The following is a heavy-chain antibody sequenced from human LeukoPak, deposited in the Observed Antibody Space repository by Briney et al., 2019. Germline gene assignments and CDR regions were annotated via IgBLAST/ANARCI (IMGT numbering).Heavy chain of an antibody. Sequence: ASVKVSCKASGYIFTGNFIHWVRQAPGQGLEWMGWITPETGATHYAEKFQGRVTLTRDTSITTAHMELTRLTSDDTAVYYCAGEDRESGGMDVWGQGTAVSVSS. V-gene: IGHV1-2*02. CDR1: GYIFTGNF. J-gene: IGHJ6*02. CDR2: ITPETGAT. CDR3: AGEDRESGGMDV.